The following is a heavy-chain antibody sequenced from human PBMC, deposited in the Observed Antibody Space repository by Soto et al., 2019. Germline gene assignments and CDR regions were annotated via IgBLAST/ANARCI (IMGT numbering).Heavy chain of an antibody. CDR1: GFTFTTSG. Sequence: SVKVSCKASGFTFTTSGIHWVRQARGQGLEWMGWIVVGSGNTKYNQKFQERVTLTRDMATDTAYMDLRSLTSADTAIYYCAAVVPPSGVLERLGLDPWGQGTLVTVSS. V-gene: IGHV1-58*02. D-gene: IGHD3-3*01. J-gene: IGHJ5*02. CDR2: IVVGSGNT. CDR3: AAVVPPSGVLERLGLDP.